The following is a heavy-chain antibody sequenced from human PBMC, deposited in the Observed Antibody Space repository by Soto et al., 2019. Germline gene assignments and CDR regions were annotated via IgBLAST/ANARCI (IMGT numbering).Heavy chain of an antibody. J-gene: IGHJ6*02. CDR3: AKWGGYYAYYSEMDV. CDR2: VSGGGTST. V-gene: IGHV3-23*04. Sequence: EVQLVESGGDFVQPGGSLRLSCAGYGFSFVGYAMSWFRQAPGKGLEWISGVSGGGTSTYYAGSVKGRFTISRDSSVVYLQMNSLRADDTAVYYCAKWGGYYAYYSEMDVWGRGTTVTVSS. D-gene: IGHD1-26*01. CDR1: GFSFVGYA.